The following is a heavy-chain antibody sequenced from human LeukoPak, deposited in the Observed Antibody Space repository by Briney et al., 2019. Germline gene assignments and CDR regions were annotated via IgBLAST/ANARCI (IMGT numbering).Heavy chain of an antibody. CDR2: MNPDSGNT. V-gene: IGHV1-8*01. Sequence: GASVKVSCKASGYTFTSYDINWVRQATGQGLEWMGWMNPDSGNTGYAQKFQGRVTMTRNTSISTAYMELSSLRSEDTAVYYCARSYSGYAPPPPFLLLLLQDVRGKGTTVTVSS. CDR3: ARSYSGYAPPPPFLLLLLQDV. J-gene: IGHJ6*04. D-gene: IGHD5-12*01. CDR1: GYTFTSYD.